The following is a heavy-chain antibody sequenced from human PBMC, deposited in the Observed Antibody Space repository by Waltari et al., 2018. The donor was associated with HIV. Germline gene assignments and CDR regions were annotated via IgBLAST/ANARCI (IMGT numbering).Heavy chain of an antibody. CDR1: GYTFTGYN. J-gene: IGHJ6*02. D-gene: IGHD6-19*01. V-gene: IGHV1-2*02. CDR2: MNPDRGGT. Sequence: QVQLMQSGAEVKKPGASVKVSCKASGYTFTGYNLHWVRQAPGQGLGWVGGMNPDRGGTKYPQKFQCSVTLTRATSISTAYMEISRLGYDDTAVYYCTRLREERCQVPYFYFYALDVWGQGTNVTVSS. CDR3: TRLREERCQVPYFYFYALDV.